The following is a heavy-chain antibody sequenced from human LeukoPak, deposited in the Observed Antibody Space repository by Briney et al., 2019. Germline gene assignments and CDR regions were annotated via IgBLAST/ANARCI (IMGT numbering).Heavy chain of an antibody. D-gene: IGHD2-2*01. CDR1: GGTFSSYA. CDR3: ARGSYGYCSSTSCYDAFDI. Sequence: SVKVSCKASGGTFSSYAISWVRQAPGQGLEWMGGIIPIFGTADYAQKFQGRVTITTDESTSTAYMELSSLRSEDTAVYYCARGSYGYCSSTSCYDAFDIWGQGTMVTVSS. CDR2: IIPIFGTA. J-gene: IGHJ3*02. V-gene: IGHV1-69*05.